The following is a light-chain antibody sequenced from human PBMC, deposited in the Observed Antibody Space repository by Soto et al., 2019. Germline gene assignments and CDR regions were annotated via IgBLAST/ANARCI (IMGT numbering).Light chain of an antibody. Sequence: QAVLTQPPSASGTPGQRVTISFSGSSSNNGSNTVNWYQQLPGTAPKLLIYSNNQRPSGVPDRFSGSKSGTSASLAISGLQSEDEADYYCAAWDDSLNGYYVFGTGTKVTVL. CDR3: AAWDDSLNGYYV. J-gene: IGLJ1*01. V-gene: IGLV1-44*01. CDR2: SNN. CDR1: SSNNGSNT.